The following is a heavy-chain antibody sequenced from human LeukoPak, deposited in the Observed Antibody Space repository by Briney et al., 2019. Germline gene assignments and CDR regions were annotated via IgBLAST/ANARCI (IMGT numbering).Heavy chain of an antibody. CDR2: ISYDGSNK. V-gene: IGHV3-30*04. D-gene: IGHD3-10*01. J-gene: IGHJ6*02. CDR3: ARAGDGSGSYFYYYGMDV. CDR1: GFTFSSSA. Sequence: PGGSPRLSCAASGFTFSSSAMSWVRQAPGKGLEWVAVISYDGSNKYYADSVKGRFTISRDNSKNTLYLQMNSLRPEDTAVYYCARAGDGSGSYFYYYGMDVWGQGITVTVSS.